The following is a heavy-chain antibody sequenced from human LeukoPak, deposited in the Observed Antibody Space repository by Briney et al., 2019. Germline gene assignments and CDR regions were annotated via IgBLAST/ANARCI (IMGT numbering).Heavy chain of an antibody. CDR3: ASSDFDY. V-gene: IGHV3-33*08. CDR1: GFTFSDYY. CDR2: IWYDGSNK. Sequence: GGSLRLSCAASGFTFSDYYMSWIRQAPGKGLEWVAVIWYDGSNKYYADSVKGRFTISRDNSKNTLYLQMNSLRAEDTAVYYCASSDFDYWGQGTLVTVSS. J-gene: IGHJ4*02.